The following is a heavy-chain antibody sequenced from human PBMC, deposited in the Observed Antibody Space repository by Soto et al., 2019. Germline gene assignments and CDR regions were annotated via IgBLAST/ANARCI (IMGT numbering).Heavy chain of an antibody. J-gene: IGHJ5*02. V-gene: IGHV6-1*01. D-gene: IGHD6-13*01. Sequence: PSQTLSLTCAISGDSVSSNSAAWNWIRQSPSRGLEWLGRTYYRSKWYNDYAVSVKSRITINPDTSKSQFSLQLNSVTPEDTAVDYCARALTLYSSSWYWFDPWGQGTLVTVSS. CDR2: TYYRSKWYN. CDR3: ARALTLYSSSWYWFDP. CDR1: GDSVSSNSAA.